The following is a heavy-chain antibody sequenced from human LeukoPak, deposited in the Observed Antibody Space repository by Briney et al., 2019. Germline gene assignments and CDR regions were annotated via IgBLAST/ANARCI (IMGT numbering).Heavy chain of an antibody. Sequence: GGSLRLSCAASGFSFGGYTMHWVRQAPGKGLEWVSLISWNGYSTSYGDSVKGRFTISRDNNKDSLYLQMNSLRTEDTALYYCARDSSGSLDYWGQGTLVTVSS. J-gene: IGHJ4*02. V-gene: IGHV3-43*01. CDR2: ISWNGYST. CDR1: GFSFGGYT. D-gene: IGHD1-26*01. CDR3: ARDSSGSLDY.